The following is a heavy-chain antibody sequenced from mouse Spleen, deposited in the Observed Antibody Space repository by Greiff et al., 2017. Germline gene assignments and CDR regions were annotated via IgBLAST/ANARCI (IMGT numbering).Heavy chain of an antibody. J-gene: IGHJ3*01. CDR1: GFSLTSYG. CDR2: IWSGGST. D-gene: IGHD2-1*01. Sequence: VKLVESGPGLVQPSQSLSITCTVSGFSLTSYGVHWVRQSPGKGLEWLGVIWSGGSTDYNAAFISRLSISKDNSKSQVFFKMNSLQANDTAIYYCARFYGNYVFSWFAYWGQGTLVTVSA. V-gene: IGHV2-2*02. CDR3: ARFYGNYVFSWFAY.